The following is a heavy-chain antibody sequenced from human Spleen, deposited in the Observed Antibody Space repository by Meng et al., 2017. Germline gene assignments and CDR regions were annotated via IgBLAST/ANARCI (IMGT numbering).Heavy chain of an antibody. Sequence: QVKLVPSGAEVKKLGDSLTVSCKASRYTFTGYYMHWVRQAPGQGLEWMGRIDPKSGDTHYEQKFQVRVTMTGDTSIGTAYMELRGLTSDDTAMYYCARGEDISAAGKLFGDYWGQGTLVTVSS. D-gene: IGHD6-13*01. CDR3: ARGEDISAAGKLFGDY. V-gene: IGHV1-2*06. CDR2: IDPKSGDT. CDR1: RYTFTGYY. J-gene: IGHJ4*02.